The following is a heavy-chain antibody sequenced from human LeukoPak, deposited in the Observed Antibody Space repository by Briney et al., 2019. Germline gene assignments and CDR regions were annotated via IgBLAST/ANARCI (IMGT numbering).Heavy chain of an antibody. J-gene: IGHJ5*02. CDR1: GGTFSSYA. CDR3: ARGSWFGELLFGWFDP. V-gene: IGHV1-69*05. CDR2: IIPIFGTA. Sequence: ASVKVSCKASGGTFSSYAISWVRQAPGQGLEWMGGIIPIFGTANYAQKFQGRVTITTDESTSTAYMELSSLRSEDTAVYYCARGSWFGELLFGWFDPWGQGTLVTVSS. D-gene: IGHD3-10*01.